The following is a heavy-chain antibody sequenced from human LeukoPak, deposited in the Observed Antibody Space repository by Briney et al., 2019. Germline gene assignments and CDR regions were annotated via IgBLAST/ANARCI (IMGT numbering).Heavy chain of an antibody. J-gene: IGHJ6*03. D-gene: IGHD3-3*01. CDR1: GFTFSSYA. CDR2: ISSGGSYK. Sequence: PGGSLRLSCAASGFTFSSYAMHWVRQAPGKGLEWVAIISSGGSYKFYADSVKGRFTISRDNSKNTLYLEMKSLRPEDTAVYSCAGDRPSTVFGVADYYYMDVWGKGTTVTVSS. V-gene: IGHV3-30*04. CDR3: AGDRPSTVFGVADYYYMDV.